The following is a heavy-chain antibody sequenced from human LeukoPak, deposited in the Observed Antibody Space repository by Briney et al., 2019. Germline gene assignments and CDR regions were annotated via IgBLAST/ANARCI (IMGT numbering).Heavy chain of an antibody. Sequence: PGGSLRLSCAASGFTFSGHWMSWVRQAPGKGLEWVANINQAGSDKYYVDSVKGRFTISRDNANNLLYLQMNGLRGEDTAVYYCTRDRSRPEDDWGQGTLVAVSS. D-gene: IGHD1-14*01. V-gene: IGHV3-7*01. CDR2: INQAGSDK. CDR3: TRDRSRPEDD. J-gene: IGHJ4*02. CDR1: GFTFSGHW.